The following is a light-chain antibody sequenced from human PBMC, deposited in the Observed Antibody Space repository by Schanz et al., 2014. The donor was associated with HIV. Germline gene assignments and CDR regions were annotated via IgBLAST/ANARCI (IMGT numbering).Light chain of an antibody. J-gene: IGKJ2*01. CDR1: QSLTTNY. Sequence: ETVLTQSPGSLSLSPGDRATLSCRASQSLTTNYLAWYQQKLGQAPRLLIFDASIRATGIPDRFSGSGSGTDFTLTISRLEPEDFATYYCQHYYSYPYTFGQGTEVEIK. CDR2: DAS. V-gene: IGKV3-20*01. CDR3: QHYYSYPYT.